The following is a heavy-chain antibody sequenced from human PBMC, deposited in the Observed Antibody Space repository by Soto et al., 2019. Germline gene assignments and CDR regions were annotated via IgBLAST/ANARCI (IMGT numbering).Heavy chain of an antibody. Sequence: QVQLVESGGGVVQPGRSLRLSCAASGFSFSTYGMHWVRQAPGKGLEWVAVISYDGGNKDYADSVKGRFTISRDNPKNTLYLQMNSLRAEDTAVYYCAKVLGYCTSSSCSRDSYYYYGMDVWGQGTTVTVSS. CDR2: ISYDGGNK. CDR1: GFSFSTYG. D-gene: IGHD2-2*01. V-gene: IGHV3-30*18. CDR3: AKVLGYCTSSSCSRDSYYYYGMDV. J-gene: IGHJ6*02.